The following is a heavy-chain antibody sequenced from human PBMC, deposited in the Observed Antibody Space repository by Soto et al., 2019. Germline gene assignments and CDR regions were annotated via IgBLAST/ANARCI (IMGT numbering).Heavy chain of an antibody. CDR3: ARGWFGPDV. D-gene: IGHD3-10*01. V-gene: IGHV3-74*01. CDR2: IDNAGTDS. J-gene: IGHJ6*04. Sequence: EVQLVESGGGLVQPGGSLRLSCAASGFTLSGRSMHWVRQAPGKGLVWVSGIDNAGTDSTYADPVKGRFTSSRDNAKKKLYLQMNSLRVEDTAVYYCARGWFGPDVWGKGTTVTVSS. CDR1: GFTLSGRS.